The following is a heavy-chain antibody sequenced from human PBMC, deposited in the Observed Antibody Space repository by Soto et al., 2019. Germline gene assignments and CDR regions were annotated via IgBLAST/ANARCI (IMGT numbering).Heavy chain of an antibody. Sequence: ASVKVSCKASGYTFTSYGISWVRQAPRQGLEWMGWISAYNGNTNYAQKLQGRVTMTTDTSTSTAYMELRSLRSDDTAVYYCARDPVKDYDYIWGSYYPPDYWGQGTLVTVSS. CDR2: ISAYNGNT. CDR3: ARDPVKDYDYIWGSYYPPDY. V-gene: IGHV1-18*01. D-gene: IGHD3-16*01. J-gene: IGHJ4*02. CDR1: GYTFTSYG.